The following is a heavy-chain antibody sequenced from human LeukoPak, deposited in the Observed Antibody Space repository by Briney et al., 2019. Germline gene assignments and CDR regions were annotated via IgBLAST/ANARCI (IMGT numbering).Heavy chain of an antibody. Sequence: GGSLRLSCAASGFTFSSYWMSWVRQAPGKGLEWVANIKQDGSEKYYVDSVKGRFTISRDNAKNSLYLQMNSLRAEDTAVYYCARDQGPKYYDFWSGYKDYWGQGTLVTVSS. CDR1: GFTFSSYW. CDR3: ARDQGPKYYDFWSGYKDY. CDR2: IKQDGSEK. D-gene: IGHD3-3*01. J-gene: IGHJ4*02. V-gene: IGHV3-7*01.